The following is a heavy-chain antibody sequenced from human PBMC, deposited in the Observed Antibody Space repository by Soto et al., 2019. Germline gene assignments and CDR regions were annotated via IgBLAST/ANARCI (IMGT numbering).Heavy chain of an antibody. CDR1: GLSFNFYW. V-gene: IGHV3-7*05. J-gene: IGHJ4*02. Sequence: VQLVESGGDLVQPGGSLRLSCAASGLSFNFYWMSWVRQAPGKGLEWVANIRPDGGEQHYIDSVKGRFIFSRDNAKSSVSLQMNNLRVDDTAVYYCATSRGYSDEYWGQGTLVTVSS. D-gene: IGHD5-18*01. CDR2: IRPDGGEQ. CDR3: ATSRGYSDEY.